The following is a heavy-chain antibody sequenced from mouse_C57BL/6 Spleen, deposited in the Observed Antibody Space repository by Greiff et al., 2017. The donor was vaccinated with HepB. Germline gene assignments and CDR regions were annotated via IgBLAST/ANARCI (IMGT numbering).Heavy chain of an antibody. CDR2: ISSGSSTI. V-gene: IGHV5-17*01. CDR1: GFTFSDYG. CDR3: ARLLITTVVATPSWFAY. J-gene: IGHJ3*01. Sequence: EVMLVESGGGLVKPGGSLKLSCAASGFTFSDYGMHWVRQAPEKGLEWVAYISSGSSTIYYADTVKGRFTISRDNAKNTLFLQMTSLRSEDTAMYYCARLLITTVVATPSWFAYWGQGTLVTVSA. D-gene: IGHD1-1*01.